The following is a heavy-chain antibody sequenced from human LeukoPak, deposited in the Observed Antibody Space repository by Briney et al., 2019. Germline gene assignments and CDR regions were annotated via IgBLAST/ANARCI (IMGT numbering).Heavy chain of an antibody. J-gene: IGHJ4*02. D-gene: IGHD3-22*01. Sequence: SETLSLTCTVSGGSISSYYWSWIRQPPGKGLEWIGYIYYSGSTYYNPSLKSRVTISVDTSKNQFSLKLSSVTAADTAVYYCARGAVYYYDSSGYYFDYWGQGTLVTVSS. CDR2: IYYSGST. V-gene: IGHV4-59*12. CDR3: ARGAVYYYDSSGYYFDY. CDR1: GGSISSYY.